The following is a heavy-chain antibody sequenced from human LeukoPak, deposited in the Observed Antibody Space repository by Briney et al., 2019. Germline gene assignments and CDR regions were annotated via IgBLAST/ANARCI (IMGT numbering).Heavy chain of an antibody. CDR2: ISTGGSYTYR. D-gene: IGHD3-16*01. V-gene: IGHV3-11*01. CDR3: ARDKYLGWFDP. J-gene: IGHJ5*02. CDR1: GFTFSDYY. Sequence: PGGSLRLSCAASGFTFSDYYMSWIRQAPGKGLEWISYISTGGSYTYRHYADSVKGRFTISRDEAKNSLYLEMNSLRGDDTAVYYCARDKYLGWFDPWGQGTLVTVSS.